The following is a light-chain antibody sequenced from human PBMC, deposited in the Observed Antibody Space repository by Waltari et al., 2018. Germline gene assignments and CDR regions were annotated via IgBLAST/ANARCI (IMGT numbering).Light chain of an antibody. J-gene: IGKJ3*01. Sequence: VMTQSPDSFAVSLGERATINCKPSQSILSNFNNKNNLAWYQQEPGQPPKLLIYWASTRESGVPDRFSGSGSGTDYTVTISSLQAEDVAVYYCQQYYNTPSFAFGPGTKVEIK. CDR3: QQYYNTPSFA. CDR2: WAS. CDR1: QSILSNFNNKNN. V-gene: IGKV4-1*01.